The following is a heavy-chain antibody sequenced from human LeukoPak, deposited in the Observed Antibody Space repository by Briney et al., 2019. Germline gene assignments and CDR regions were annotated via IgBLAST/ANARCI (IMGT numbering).Heavy chain of an antibody. V-gene: IGHV4-34*01. CDR3: ARDVDTAMVAYNWFDP. J-gene: IGHJ5*02. CDR2: INHSGST. Sequence: SETLSLTCAVYGGSFSGYYWSWIRQPPGKGLEWIGEINHSGSTNYNPSLKSRVTISVDTSKNQFSLKLSSVTAADTAVYYCARDVDTAMVAYNWFDPWGQGTLVTVSS. D-gene: IGHD5-18*01. CDR1: GGSFSGYY.